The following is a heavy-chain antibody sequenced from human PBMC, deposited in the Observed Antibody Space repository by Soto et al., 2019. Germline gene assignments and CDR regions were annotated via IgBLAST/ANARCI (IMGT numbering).Heavy chain of an antibody. V-gene: IGHV1-18*01. CDR2: ISAYNGNT. CDR1: GYTFTSYG. CDR3: ARESPYQLLLPPYYFDY. J-gene: IGHJ4*02. D-gene: IGHD2-2*01. Sequence: QVQLVQSGAEVKKPGASVKVSCKASGYTFTSYGISWVRQAPGQGLEWMGWISAYNGNTNYAQKLQGRVTMTTDTSTSTAYMELRSLRSDYTAVYYCARESPYQLLLPPYYFDYWGQGTLVTVSS.